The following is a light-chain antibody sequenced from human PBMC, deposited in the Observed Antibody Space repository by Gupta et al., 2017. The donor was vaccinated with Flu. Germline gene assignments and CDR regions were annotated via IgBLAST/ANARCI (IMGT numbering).Light chain of an antibody. J-gene: IGLJ1*01. Sequence: QSVLTQPPSVSVAAGQKATISCSGSSSTIGSNYVSWYQQFPGTAPKLLIYENSRRPLGIPDRFSGSKSGTSATLDITGLQTGDEADYYCGTWYSSLFAGVFGSGTKVTVL. CDR1: SSTIGSNY. V-gene: IGLV1-51*02. CDR3: GTWYSSLFAGV. CDR2: ENS.